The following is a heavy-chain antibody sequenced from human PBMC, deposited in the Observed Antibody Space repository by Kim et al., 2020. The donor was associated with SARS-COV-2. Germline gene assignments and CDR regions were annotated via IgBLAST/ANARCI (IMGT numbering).Heavy chain of an antibody. CDR2: ISASGKT. Sequence: GGSLRLSCAASDFTFRDYAMTWVRQAPGKGLEWVSGISASGKTYYADSVKGRFTMSRDNSRNTVFLEMSSLRAEDTALYYCAKPMRYFDWSNFDCWGQGTLVTVSS. CDR1: DFTFRDYA. CDR3: AKPMRYFDWSNFDC. V-gene: IGHV3-23*01. D-gene: IGHD3-9*01. J-gene: IGHJ4*02.